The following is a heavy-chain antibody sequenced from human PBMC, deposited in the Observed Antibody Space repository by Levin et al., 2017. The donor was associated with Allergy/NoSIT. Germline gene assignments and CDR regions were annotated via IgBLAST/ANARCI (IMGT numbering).Heavy chain of an antibody. D-gene: IGHD3-9*01. CDR3: ARSLVLYDILTGSYYYYGMDG. CDR2: IDWDDDK. J-gene: IGHJ6*02. Sequence: SGPTLVKPTQTLTLTCTFSGFSLSTSGMCVSWIRQPPGKALEWLARIDWDDDKYYSTSLKTRLTISKDTSKNQVVLTMTNMDPVDTATYYCARSLVLYDILTGSYYYYGMDGWGQGTTVTVSS. V-gene: IGHV2-70*11. CDR1: GFSLSTSGMC.